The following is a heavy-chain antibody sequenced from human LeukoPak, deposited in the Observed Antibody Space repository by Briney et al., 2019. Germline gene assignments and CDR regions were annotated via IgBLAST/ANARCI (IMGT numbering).Heavy chain of an antibody. V-gene: IGHV3-23*01. CDR3: AKGGGYEAQYYYYYLDV. CDR2: ISGSGSNT. CDR1: GITFSGSG. Sequence: GGSLSLSCAASGITFSGSGMSWVRQAPGRGREWVSTISGSGSNTHYGDSVKGRFTISRDNYKDTLYLQMKSLRAEDTAVYYCAKGGGYEAQYYYYYLDVWGKGTTVTISS. J-gene: IGHJ6*03. D-gene: IGHD5-12*01.